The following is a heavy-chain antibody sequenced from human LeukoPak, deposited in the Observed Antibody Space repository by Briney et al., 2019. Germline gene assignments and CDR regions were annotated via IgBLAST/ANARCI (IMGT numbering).Heavy chain of an antibody. J-gene: IGHJ4*02. D-gene: IGHD2/OR15-2a*01. V-gene: IGHV4-59*08. CDR1: GGSISSYY. CDR2: IYYSGST. CDR3: ARPNFYGYFDY. Sequence: SETLSLTCTVSGGSISSYYWSWIRQPPGKGLEWIGYIYYSGSTNYNPSLKSRVTISVDTSKNQFSLKLSSVTAADTAVYYCARPNFYGYFDYWGQGTLVTVSS.